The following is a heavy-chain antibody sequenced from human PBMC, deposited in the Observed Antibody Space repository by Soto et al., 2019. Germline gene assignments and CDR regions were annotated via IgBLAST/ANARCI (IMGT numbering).Heavy chain of an antibody. Sequence: EVQLVESGGGLVQPGGSLRLSCAASGFASSDHYMDWVRQAPGKGLEWLGRTKNKGQSFTIEYAPSVKGRFIISRDDSKNSVFLQINSLRTDDTAVYYCASWVAGAADCWGQGTQVTVSS. CDR3: ASWVAGAADC. CDR1: GFASSDHY. V-gene: IGHV3-72*01. J-gene: IGHJ4*02. D-gene: IGHD2-15*01. CDR2: TKNKGQSFTI.